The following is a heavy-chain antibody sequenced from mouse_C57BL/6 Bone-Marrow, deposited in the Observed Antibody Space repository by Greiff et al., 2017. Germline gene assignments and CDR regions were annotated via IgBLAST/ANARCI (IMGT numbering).Heavy chain of an antibody. J-gene: IGHJ4*01. Sequence: QVQLQQPGAELVKPGASVKMSCKASGYTFTSYWITWVKQRPGQGLEWIGDIYPGSGSTNYNEKFKSKATLTVDTSSSTAYMQLSSLTSEDSAVYYCARGFITTVVAKGYAMDYWGQGTSVTVSS. V-gene: IGHV1-55*01. D-gene: IGHD1-1*01. CDR2: IYPGSGST. CDR3: ARGFITTVVAKGYAMDY. CDR1: GYTFTSYW.